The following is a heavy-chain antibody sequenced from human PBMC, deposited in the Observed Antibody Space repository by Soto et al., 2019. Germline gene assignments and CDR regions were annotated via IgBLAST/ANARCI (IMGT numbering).Heavy chain of an antibody. Sequence: QVQLVQSGAEVKKPGSSVKVSCKASGGTFSSYAISWVRQAPGQGLGWMGGIIPIFGTANYAQKFQGRVTITAEESTSTAYMALSSLRSEDTAVYYCARHPGGRGYYYGMDVWGQGTTVTAS. CDR3: ARHPGGRGYYYGMDV. J-gene: IGHJ6*02. CDR2: IIPIFGTA. V-gene: IGHV1-69*12. CDR1: GGTFSSYA. D-gene: IGHD2-15*01.